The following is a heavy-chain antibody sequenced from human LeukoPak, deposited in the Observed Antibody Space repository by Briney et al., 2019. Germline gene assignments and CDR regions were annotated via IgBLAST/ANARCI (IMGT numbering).Heavy chain of an antibody. CDR1: GGSFSGYY. V-gene: IGHV4-59*01. CDR2: IYYSGST. J-gene: IGHJ6*02. Sequence: PSETLSLTCAVYGGSFSGYYWSWIRQPPGKGLEWIGYIYYSGSTNYNPSLKSRVTISVDTSKNQFSLKLSSVTAADTAVCYCARAGYYYGMDVWGQGTTVTVSS. CDR3: ARAGYYYGMDV.